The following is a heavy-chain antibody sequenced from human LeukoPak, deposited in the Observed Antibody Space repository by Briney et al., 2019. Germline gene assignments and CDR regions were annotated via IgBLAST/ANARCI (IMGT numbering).Heavy chain of an antibody. CDR2: IYYSGST. J-gene: IGHJ4*02. CDR3: ARHPPYGDYYFDY. D-gene: IGHD4-17*01. Sequence: KPSETLSLTCTVSGGSFTSSIYYWGWIRQPPGKGLEWIGSIYYSGSTYYNPSLKSRVTISVDTSKNQFSLKLSSVTAADTAVYYCARHPPYGDYYFDYWGQGTLVTVSS. CDR1: GGSFTSSIYY. V-gene: IGHV4-39*01.